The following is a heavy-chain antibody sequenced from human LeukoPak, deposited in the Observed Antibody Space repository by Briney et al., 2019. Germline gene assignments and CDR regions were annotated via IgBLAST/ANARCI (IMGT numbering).Heavy chain of an antibody. CDR2: VYYSGST. CDR1: GGSMSSSSYY. V-gene: IGHV4-39*01. CDR3: SGRVSDPGVYDS. Sequence: PSETLSLTCTVSGGSMSSSSYYWGWLRPPPGQGLDWIGTVYYSGSTYYNPSLSSRVTVSVDTAKKQFSLKLSSVTAADTAGYYCSGRVSDPGVYDSGGEGALVTVS. D-gene: IGHD5/OR15-5a*01. J-gene: IGHJ4*02.